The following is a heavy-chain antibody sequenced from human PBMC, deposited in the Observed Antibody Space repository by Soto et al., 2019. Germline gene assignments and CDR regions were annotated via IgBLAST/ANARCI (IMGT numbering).Heavy chain of an antibody. CDR3: ARGGWEYFDSGGYLWFAY. Sequence: QLVESGGGLVQPGGSLRLSCAASGFTFSSSWMTWVRQAPGKGLEWVANIKHDGSEKYYLDSVKGRFTISRDNAKDSLYLQMNSLRVEDTAVYYCARGGWEYFDSGGYLWFAYWGQGTLVTVSS. V-gene: IGHV3-7*03. J-gene: IGHJ4*02. CDR1: GFTFSSSW. D-gene: IGHD3-22*01. CDR2: IKHDGSEK.